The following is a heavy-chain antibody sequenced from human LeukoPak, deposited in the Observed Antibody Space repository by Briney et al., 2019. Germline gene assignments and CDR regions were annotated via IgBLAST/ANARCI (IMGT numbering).Heavy chain of an antibody. Sequence: QTGGSLRLSCAASGFTFSNYAMSWVRQAPGKGLEWVSAITATSSSTYDADSVKGRFTISRDNSKNTLYLQMNSLRAEDTAVYYCAKACFGGFDYWGQGTLVTVSS. CDR2: ITATSSST. CDR3: AKACFGGFDY. J-gene: IGHJ4*02. D-gene: IGHD3-10*01. V-gene: IGHV3-23*01. CDR1: GFTFSNYA.